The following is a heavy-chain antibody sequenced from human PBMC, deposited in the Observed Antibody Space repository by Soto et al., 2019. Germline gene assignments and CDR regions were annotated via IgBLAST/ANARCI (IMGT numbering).Heavy chain of an antibody. CDR3: ARDQVAYYFDY. V-gene: IGHV1-3*01. J-gene: IGHJ4*02. CDR2: INAGNGNT. D-gene: IGHD2-8*02. Sequence: ASVKVSCKASGCMFISYAMHWVRQAPGQRLEWMGWINAGNGNTKYSQKFQGRVTITRDTSASTAYMQLSSLRSEDTAVYYCARDQVAYYFDYWGQGTLVTVSS. CDR1: GCMFISYA.